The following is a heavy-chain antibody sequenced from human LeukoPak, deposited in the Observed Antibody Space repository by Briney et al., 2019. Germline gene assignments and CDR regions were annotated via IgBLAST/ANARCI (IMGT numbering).Heavy chain of an antibody. Sequence: GGSLRLSCAASSGFTFSFYWMSGVRQAPGKGLEWVANIKQDGSEKYYVHSVKGRFTISRDNAKNSLYLQMNSLRAEDTAVYYCARHYYDFWSGPDYWGQGTLVTVSS. CDR1: GFTFSFYW. CDR3: ARHYYDFWSGPDY. D-gene: IGHD3-3*01. J-gene: IGHJ4*02. V-gene: IGHV3-7*01. CDR2: IKQDGSEK.